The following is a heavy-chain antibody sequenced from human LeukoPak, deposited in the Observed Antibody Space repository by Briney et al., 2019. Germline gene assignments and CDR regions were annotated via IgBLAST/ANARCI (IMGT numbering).Heavy chain of an antibody. CDR2: IHPKSGNT. J-gene: IGHJ4*02. CDR1: GFSFYDNYQY. CDR3: ARDGPSGTPEFDY. Sequence: ASVKVSCKASGFSFYDNYQYLYWVRQAPGQGLESMGRIHPKSGNTEYPQKFQGRVTLTRDTSINTAYMELRDLTSDDTAVYFCARDGPSGTPEFDYWGQGTLVTVSS. V-gene: IGHV1-2*06.